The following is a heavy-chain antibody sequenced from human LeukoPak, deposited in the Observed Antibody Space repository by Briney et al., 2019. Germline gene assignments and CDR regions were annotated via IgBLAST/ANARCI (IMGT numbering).Heavy chain of an antibody. CDR3: ARGLAVAAAEGFDY. CDR1: GYTFTSYD. D-gene: IGHD6-13*01. V-gene: IGHV1-8*01. CDR2: MNPNSGNT. J-gene: IGHJ4*02. Sequence: ASVKVSCKASGYTFTSYDIHWVRQATGQGLEWMGWMNPNSGNTGYAQKFQGRVTMTRNTSISTAYMELSSLRSEDTAVYYCARGLAVAAAEGFDYWGQGTLVTVSS.